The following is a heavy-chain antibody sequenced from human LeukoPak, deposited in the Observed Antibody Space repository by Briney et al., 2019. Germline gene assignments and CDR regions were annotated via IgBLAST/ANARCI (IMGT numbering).Heavy chain of an antibody. J-gene: IGHJ4*02. V-gene: IGHV1-8*03. CDR3: ARQSSSRYAPAYDY. D-gene: IGHD6-13*01. CDR1: GYTFTSYD. Sequence: ASVKVSCKASGYTFTSYDINWVRQATGQGLEWMGWMNPNSGNTGYAQKFQGRVTITRNTSISTAYMELSSLRSEDTAVYYCARQSSSRYAPAYDYWGQGTLVTVSS. CDR2: MNPNSGNT.